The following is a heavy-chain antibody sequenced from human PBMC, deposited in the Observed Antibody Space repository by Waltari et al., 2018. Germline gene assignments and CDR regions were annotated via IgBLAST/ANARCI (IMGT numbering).Heavy chain of an antibody. D-gene: IGHD6-19*01. CDR3: AMIKQWRGKGFDY. CDR2: INHRGST. CDR1: GGSFSGYY. Sequence: QVQLQQWGAGLLKPSETLSLTCAVYGGSFSGYYWSWIRQPPGKGLEWIGEINHRGSTNDNPSPKSRVTISVDTSKNQFSLKLRSVTAADTAVYYCAMIKQWRGKGFDYWGQGTLVTVSS. J-gene: IGHJ4*02. V-gene: IGHV4-34*01.